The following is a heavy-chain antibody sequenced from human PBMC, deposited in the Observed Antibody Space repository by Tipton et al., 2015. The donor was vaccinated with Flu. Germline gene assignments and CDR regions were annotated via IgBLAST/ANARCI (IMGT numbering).Heavy chain of an antibody. D-gene: IGHD3-22*01. CDR1: GGPISSSSYY. J-gene: IGHJ3*02. V-gene: IGHV4-39*07. CDR2: IYYSGST. Sequence: LRLSCTVSGGPISSSSYYWGWIRQPPGKGLEWIGSIYYSGSTYYNPSRKSRVTISVDTSKNQFSLKLSSVTAADTAVYYCARRGIVVVRRSDAFDIWGQGTMVTVSS. CDR3: ARRGIVVVRRSDAFDI.